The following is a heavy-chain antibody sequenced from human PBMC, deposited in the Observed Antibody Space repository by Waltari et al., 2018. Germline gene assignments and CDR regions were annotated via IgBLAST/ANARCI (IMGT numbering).Heavy chain of an antibody. V-gene: IGHV4-38-2*01. CDR1: GYSISSGYY. CDR3: ARYCGGDCYYFDD. D-gene: IGHD2-21*02. Sequence: QVQLQESGPGLVKPSATLSLTCAVSGYSISSGYYWGWLRQPPGTGLAWIGSIDHSGSTDQNLAPKSLVTISVDTSKNPFSLKRSSVIAADTAVYYCARYCGGDCYYFDDWGQGTLVIVSS. J-gene: IGHJ4*02. CDR2: IDHSGST.